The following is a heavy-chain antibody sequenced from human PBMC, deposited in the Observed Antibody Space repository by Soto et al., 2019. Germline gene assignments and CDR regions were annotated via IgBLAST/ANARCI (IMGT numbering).Heavy chain of an antibody. CDR3: ARVRYYDSSGYYRGWFDP. Sequence: ASVKVSCKTSGYSFTDYDIHWVRQAAGQGLEWMGWMNPGNNQHVYTQKFQGRVTITTDTSTSTAYMELRSLRSDDTAVYYCARVRYYDSSGYYRGWFDPWGQGTLVTVSS. D-gene: IGHD3-22*01. V-gene: IGHV1-8*01. J-gene: IGHJ5*02. CDR1: GYSFTDYD. CDR2: MNPGNNQH.